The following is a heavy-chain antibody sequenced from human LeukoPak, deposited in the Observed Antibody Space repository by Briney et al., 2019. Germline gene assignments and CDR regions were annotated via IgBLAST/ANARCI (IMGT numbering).Heavy chain of an antibody. D-gene: IGHD4-17*01. Sequence: SVKVSCKASGYTFTSYGISWVRQAPGQGLEWMGGIIPIFGTANYAQKFQGRVTITADKSTSTAYMELSSLRSEDTAVYYCASVGDYGDYNYYYYGMDVWGKGTTVTVSS. J-gene: IGHJ6*04. V-gene: IGHV1-69*06. CDR1: GYTFTSYG. CDR3: ASVGDYGDYNYYYYGMDV. CDR2: IIPIFGTA.